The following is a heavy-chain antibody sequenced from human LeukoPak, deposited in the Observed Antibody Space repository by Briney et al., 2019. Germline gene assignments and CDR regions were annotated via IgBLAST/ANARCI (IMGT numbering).Heavy chain of an antibody. D-gene: IGHD2-15*01. CDR3: TTGGGGYCSGGSCYYLDY. J-gene: IGHJ4*02. CDR2: IKSKTDGGTT. Sequence: GGSLRLSCAASGFTFSNAWMSWVRQAPGKGLEWVGRIKSKTDGGTTGYAAPVKGRFTISRDDSKNTLYLQMNSLKTEDTAVYYCTTGGGGYCSGGSCYYLDYWGQGTLVTVSS. V-gene: IGHV3-15*01. CDR1: GFTFSNAW.